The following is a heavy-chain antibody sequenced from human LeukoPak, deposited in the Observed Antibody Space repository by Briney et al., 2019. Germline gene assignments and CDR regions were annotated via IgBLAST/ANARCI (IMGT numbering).Heavy chain of an antibody. D-gene: IGHD4-17*01. Sequence: ASVKVSRKASGYTFTSYYMHWVRQAPGQGLEWMGIINPSGGSTSYAQKYQGRVTMTRDTSTSKDNMELSGLRSEDTAVYYCARRTNAYGDYGPSFDSWGQGTLVTVSS. CDR3: ARRTNAYGDYGPSFDS. CDR2: INPSGGST. J-gene: IGHJ4*02. V-gene: IGHV1-46*01. CDR1: GYTFTSYY.